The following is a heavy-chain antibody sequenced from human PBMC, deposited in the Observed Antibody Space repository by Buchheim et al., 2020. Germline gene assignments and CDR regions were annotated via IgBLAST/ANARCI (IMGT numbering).Heavy chain of an antibody. CDR3: ARDNYGDYRFDY. D-gene: IGHD4-17*01. J-gene: IGHJ4*02. CDR2: IYYSGST. V-gene: IGHV4-59*01. CDR1: GGSISSYY. Sequence: QVQLQESGPGLVKPSETLSLTCTVSGGSISSYYWSWIRQPPGKGLEWIGYIYYSGSTNYNPPPKSRVTISVDTSKNQFPLKLSSVTAADTAVYYCARDNYGDYRFDYWGQGTL.